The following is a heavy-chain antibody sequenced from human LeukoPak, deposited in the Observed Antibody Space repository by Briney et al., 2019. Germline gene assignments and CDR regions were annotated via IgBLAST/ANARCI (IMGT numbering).Heavy chain of an antibody. CDR3: ANSLYNPTPPFDY. D-gene: IGHD1-14*01. Sequence: PGGSLRLSCAASGFTFSSYGMSWVRQAPGKGLQWVSTISGSGGNTYYVDSVKGRFTVSRDNSRNTLYLQMNSLRAEDTAVYFCANSLYNPTPPFDYWGQGTLVTVSS. J-gene: IGHJ4*02. V-gene: IGHV3-23*01. CDR1: GFTFSSYG. CDR2: ISGSGGNT.